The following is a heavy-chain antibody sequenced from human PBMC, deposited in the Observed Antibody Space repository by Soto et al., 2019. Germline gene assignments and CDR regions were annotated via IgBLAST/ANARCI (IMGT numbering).Heavy chain of an antibody. CDR2: MNPNSGNT. Sequence: ASVKVSCKASGYTFTSYDINWVRQATGQGLEWMGWMNPNSGNTGYAQKFQGRVTMTRNTSISTAYMELSSLRSEDTAVYYCARRRYSYGNWFDPWGQGTPVTVSS. J-gene: IGHJ5*02. V-gene: IGHV1-8*01. CDR3: ARRRYSYGNWFDP. CDR1: GYTFTSYD. D-gene: IGHD5-18*01.